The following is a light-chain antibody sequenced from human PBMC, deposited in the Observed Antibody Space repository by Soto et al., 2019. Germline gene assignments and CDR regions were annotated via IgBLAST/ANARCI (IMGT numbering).Light chain of an antibody. Sequence: QYALTQPASVSGSPGQSITISCTGTSSDVGGYNYVSWYQQHPGKAPKLMIYDVSNRPSGVSNRFSGSKSGNTASLTISGLQAEDEADYYCSSYTSSGTLVVFGGGTKVTVL. CDR2: DVS. CDR3: SSYTSSGTLVV. V-gene: IGLV2-14*01. J-gene: IGLJ2*01. CDR1: SSDVGGYNY.